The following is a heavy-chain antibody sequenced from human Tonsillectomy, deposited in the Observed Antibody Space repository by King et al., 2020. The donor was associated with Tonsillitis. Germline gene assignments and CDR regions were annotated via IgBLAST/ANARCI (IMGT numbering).Heavy chain of an antibody. CDR3: ARNSSSWKNYYYAMDV. D-gene: IGHD6-13*01. CDR1: GYGFTSHK. J-gene: IGHJ6*02. Sequence: VQLVQSGAEVKKPGESLKISCKGSGYGFTSHKIDWVRQMPGKGLEWMGIIYPGDSDTRYTPSFQGQVILSVNKSITTAYLQWSSLKAPDTAMYYCARNSSSWKNYYYAMDVWGQGTTVTVSS. V-gene: IGHV5-51*01. CDR2: IYPGDSDT.